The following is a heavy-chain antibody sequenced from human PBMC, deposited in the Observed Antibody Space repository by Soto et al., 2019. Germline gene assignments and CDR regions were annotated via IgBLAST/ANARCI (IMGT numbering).Heavy chain of an antibody. D-gene: IGHD5-12*01. Sequence: SETLSLTCTVSGGSISSGGYYWSWIRQHPGKGLEWIGYIYYSGSTYYNPSLKSRVTISVDKSKNKFSLNLSSVTAADTAVYYCARGIDGYSGHDDSFDPWGQGILVTVSS. J-gene: IGHJ5*02. CDR2: IYYSGST. CDR3: ARGIDGYSGHDDSFDP. V-gene: IGHV4-31*03. CDR1: GGSISSGGYY.